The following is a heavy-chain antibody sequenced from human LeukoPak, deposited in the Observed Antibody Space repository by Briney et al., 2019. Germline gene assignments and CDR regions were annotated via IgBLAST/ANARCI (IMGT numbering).Heavy chain of an antibody. CDR3: ARSKDIVVVSAAEYGDYVGYFDY. V-gene: IGHV4-34*01. D-gene: IGHD2-2*01. CDR2: INHSGST. Sequence: PSETLSLTCAVYGGSFSGYYWSWIRQPPGKGLEWIGEINHSGSTNYNPSLKSRVTISVDTSKNQFSLKLSSVTAADTAVYYCARSKDIVVVSAAEYGDYVGYFDYWGQGTLVTVSS. J-gene: IGHJ4*02. CDR1: GGSFSGYY.